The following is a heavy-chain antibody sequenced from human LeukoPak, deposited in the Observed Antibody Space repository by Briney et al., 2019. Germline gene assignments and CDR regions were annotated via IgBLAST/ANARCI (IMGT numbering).Heavy chain of an antibody. D-gene: IGHD2-2*01. J-gene: IGHJ4*02. V-gene: IGHV3-43*01. CDR3: ANHLACGSTSCPPFDS. Sequence: PGGSLRLSCAASGFTFDDYTMHWVRQAPGKGLEWVSLISWDGGSTYYADSVKGRFTISRDNAKNSLYLQMNSLRAEDTAVYYCANHLACGSTSCPPFDSWGQGTLVTVSS. CDR2: ISWDGGST. CDR1: GFTFDDYT.